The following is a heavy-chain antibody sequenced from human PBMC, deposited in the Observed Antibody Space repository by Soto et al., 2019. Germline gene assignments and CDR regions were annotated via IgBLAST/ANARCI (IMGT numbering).Heavy chain of an antibody. Sequence: QVQLVESGGGLVKPGGSLRLSCVASGFTFHDYYMSWIRQAPGKGLEWVSYISSSSGYTNYADSVKGRFTISRDNARNSLYLQMNSLRAEDTAVYYCARVGTTATDFWGQGTLVTVSS. CDR1: GFTFHDYY. J-gene: IGHJ4*02. V-gene: IGHV3-11*06. D-gene: IGHD2-21*02. CDR3: ARVGTTATDF. CDR2: ISSSSGYT.